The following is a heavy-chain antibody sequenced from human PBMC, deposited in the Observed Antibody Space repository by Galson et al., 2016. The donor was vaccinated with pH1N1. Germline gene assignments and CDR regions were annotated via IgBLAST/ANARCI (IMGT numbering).Heavy chain of an antibody. CDR3: GGDGGVKGDYVFSY. V-gene: IGHV1-2*02. Sequence: SVKVSCKASGYRFDNYFLHWVRQAPGQGVEWMGWIHPNGGATNYAQTFQGRVTLTRDTSINTGFMELRGLTADDTAVYFCGGDGGVKGDYVFSYWGQGSLVIVSS. D-gene: IGHD4-17*01. J-gene: IGHJ4*02. CDR1: GYRFDNYF. CDR2: IHPNGGAT.